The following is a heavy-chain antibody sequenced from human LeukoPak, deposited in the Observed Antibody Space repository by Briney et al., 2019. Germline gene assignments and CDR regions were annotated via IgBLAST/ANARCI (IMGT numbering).Heavy chain of an antibody. V-gene: IGHV3-7*01. D-gene: IGHD6-19*01. CDR1: GFTFSSYW. CDR3: ARDRRRGYSSGWSYYFDY. CDR2: IKQDGSEK. Sequence: PGGSLRLSCAASGFTFSSYWMSWVRQAPGKGLEWVANIKQDGSEKYYVDSVKGRFTISRDNAKNSLYLQMNSLRAEDTAVYYCARDRRRGYSSGWSYYFDYWGQGTLVTVSS. J-gene: IGHJ4*02.